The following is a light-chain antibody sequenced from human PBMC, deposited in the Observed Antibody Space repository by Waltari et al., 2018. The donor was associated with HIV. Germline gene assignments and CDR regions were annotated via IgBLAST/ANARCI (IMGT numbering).Light chain of an antibody. CDR2: AAS. V-gene: IGKV3-15*01. CDR1: KSISSH. CDR3: LQYTFWPPYT. J-gene: IGKJ2*01. Sequence: EIVMTQFPGTLSVSPGERATLSCRASKSISSHFAWYQQKPGQAPRLLIYAASNRATGIPARFSGSGSGTDFTLTISSLQPEDFAVYYCLQYTFWPPYTFGQGTKLEMK.